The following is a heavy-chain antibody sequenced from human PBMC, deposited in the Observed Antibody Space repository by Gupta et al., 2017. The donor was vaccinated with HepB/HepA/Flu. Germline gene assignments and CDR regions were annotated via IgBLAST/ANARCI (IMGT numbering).Heavy chain of an antibody. Sequence: VQLVESGGGEVKPGGSLRVSCARSGFSLNKFPMHWVRQAPGKGLDWVASMSAAGISYLYADSVKCRFTISRDKSRNTLYLQMNGLRVPDTAVYYCVRDQTARHDFEVECFDNWGQGTLVTVSS. D-gene: IGHD3-3*01. J-gene: IGHJ4*02. CDR2: MSAAGISY. V-gene: IGHV3-30*04. CDR3: VRDQTARHDFEVECFDN. CDR1: GFSLNKFP.